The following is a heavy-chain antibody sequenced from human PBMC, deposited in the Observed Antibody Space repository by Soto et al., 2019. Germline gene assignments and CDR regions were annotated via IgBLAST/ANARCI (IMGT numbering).Heavy chain of an antibody. CDR2: INPNSGGT. D-gene: IGHD3-3*01. J-gene: IGHJ5*02. V-gene: IGHV1-2*04. CDR3: ARGPPHTYYDFWRGSPTPRTQDWFDP. Sequence: ASVKVSCKASGYTFTGYYMHWVRQAPGQGLEWMGWINPNSGGTNYAQKFQGWVTMTRDTSISTAYMELSRLRSDDTAVYYCARGPPHTYYDFWRGSPTPRTQDWFDPWGQGTLVTVSS. CDR1: GYTFTGYY.